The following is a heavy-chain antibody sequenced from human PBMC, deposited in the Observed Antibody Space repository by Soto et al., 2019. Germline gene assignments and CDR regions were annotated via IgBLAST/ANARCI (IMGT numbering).Heavy chain of an antibody. V-gene: IGHV1-24*01. J-gene: IGHJ2*01. Sequence: QVQLVQSGAEVKKPGASVKVSCKVSGYTLTELSMHWVRQAPGKGLEWMGGFDPEDGGTIYAQKFQGRVTMTEDTSTDTAYMELSSLRSEDTAVYYCATPPLGYCSGGSCARGYFDLWGRGTLVTVSS. CDR3: ATPPLGYCSGGSCARGYFDL. D-gene: IGHD2-15*01. CDR2: FDPEDGGT. CDR1: GYTLTELS.